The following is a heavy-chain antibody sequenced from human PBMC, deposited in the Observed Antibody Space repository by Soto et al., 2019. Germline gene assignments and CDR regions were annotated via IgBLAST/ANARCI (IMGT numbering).Heavy chain of an antibody. Sequence: DVQLLESGGGFVQPGGSLRLSCAASGFTFTNCAMTWVRQAPDMGLQCVSIISGSGGDTYYADSVRGRFTISRDNSKNTLYLQVNSLRVEDTAIYYCVKNDSWFESWGQGTLVTVSS. CDR2: ISGSGGDT. J-gene: IGHJ5*01. CDR3: VKNDSWFES. CDR1: GFTFTNCA. V-gene: IGHV3-23*01.